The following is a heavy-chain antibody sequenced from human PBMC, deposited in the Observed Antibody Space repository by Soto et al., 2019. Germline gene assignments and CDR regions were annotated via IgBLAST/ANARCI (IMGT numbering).Heavy chain of an antibody. V-gene: IGHV4-59*08. CDR1: GGSISSYY. CDR2: IYYSGST. J-gene: IGHJ5*02. CDR3: ARLGAQEIDP. D-gene: IGHD3-16*01. Sequence: LSLTCTVSGGSISSYYWSWIRQPPGKGLELIGYIYYSGSTNYNPSLKSRVTISVDTSKNQFSLKLSSVTAADTAVYYCARLGAQEIDPWGQGTLVTVSS.